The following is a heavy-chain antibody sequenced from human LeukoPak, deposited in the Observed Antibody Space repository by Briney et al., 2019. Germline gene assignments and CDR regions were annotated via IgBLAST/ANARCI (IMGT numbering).Heavy chain of an antibody. J-gene: IGHJ4*02. CDR3: AKERAGYTNPYYFDC. CDR2: ISGSGANT. Sequence: GGSLRLSCAASGFTFSTYAMSWVRQAPGKGLEWVSTISGSGANTYYADSVRGRFTISRDNSKNTLYLHMNSLRAEDTAVYCCAKERAGYTNPYYFDCWGQGTLVTVSS. D-gene: IGHD3-16*02. V-gene: IGHV3-23*01. CDR1: GFTFSTYA.